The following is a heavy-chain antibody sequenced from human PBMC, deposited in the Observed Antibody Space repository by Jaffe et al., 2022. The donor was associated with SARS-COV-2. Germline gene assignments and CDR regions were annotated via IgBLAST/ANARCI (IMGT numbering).Heavy chain of an antibody. Sequence: EVQLVESGGGLVKPGESLRLTCAASGYTFSSYSMNWVRLAPGKGLEWVSSIDPTSSHILYADSVKGRFTVSRDNAKNSLYLQMNGLRVEDTAFYYCARGETTGSYTGFDPWGQGTLVTVSS. J-gene: IGHJ5*02. CDR2: IDPTSSHI. CDR1: GYTFSSYS. D-gene: IGHD3-10*01. V-gene: IGHV3-21*01. CDR3: ARGETTGSYTGFDP.